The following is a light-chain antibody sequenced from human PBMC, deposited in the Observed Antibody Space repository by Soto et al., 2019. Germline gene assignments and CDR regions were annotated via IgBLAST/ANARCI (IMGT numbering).Light chain of an antibody. CDR1: QIIRMNY. V-gene: IGKV3-20*01. Sequence: EIVLTQSPGSLSLSPGERAALSCRASQIIRMNYLAWYQQKPGQAPRLLIYDASRRATGLPDRFSGSGSGTDFTLNISRLEPEDFAVYYCKEYGGSPVTFGQGTKLEFK. CDR2: DAS. CDR3: KEYGGSPVT. J-gene: IGKJ2*01.